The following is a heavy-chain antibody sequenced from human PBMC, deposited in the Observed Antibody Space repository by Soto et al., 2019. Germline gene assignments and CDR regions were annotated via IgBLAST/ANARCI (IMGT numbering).Heavy chain of an antibody. CDR2: IYSRGST. D-gene: IGHD1-26*01. V-gene: IGHV4-31*03. CDR3: ARGWDGGVAFDP. CDR1: GGSISSGGYY. J-gene: IGHJ5*02. Sequence: QVQLQESGPGLVKPSQTLSLTCTVSGGSISSGGYYWGWIRQHPGKGLEWIGYIYSRGSTYYHPSLKSRVTISVDTSKNQFSLKLSSVTAADTAVYYCARGWDGGVAFDPWGQGTLVTVSS.